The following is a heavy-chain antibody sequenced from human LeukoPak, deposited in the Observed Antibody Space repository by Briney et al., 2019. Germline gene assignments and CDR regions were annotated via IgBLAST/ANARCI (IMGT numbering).Heavy chain of an antibody. CDR2: ISGSGGST. Sequence: PGGSLRLYCAASGFTFSSYAMSWVRQAPGKGLEWVSAISGSGGSTYYADSVKGRFTISRDNSKNTLYLQMNSLRAEDTAVYYCAKGKRDIVVVVAATLPYWGQGTLVTVSS. CDR3: AKGKRDIVVVVAATLPY. D-gene: IGHD2-15*01. CDR1: GFTFSSYA. V-gene: IGHV3-23*01. J-gene: IGHJ4*02.